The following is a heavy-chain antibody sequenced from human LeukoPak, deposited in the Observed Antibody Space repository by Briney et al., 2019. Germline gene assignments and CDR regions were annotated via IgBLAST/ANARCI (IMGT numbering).Heavy chain of an antibody. CDR2: INSDGSST. Sequence: QPGGSLRLSCAASGFTFSSYWMHWVRQAPGKGLVWVSRINSDGSSTSYADSVKGRFTISRDNAKNTPYLQMNSLRAEDTAVYYCARDPNTAAGHYWGQGTLVTVSS. V-gene: IGHV3-74*01. CDR3: ARDPNTAAGHY. J-gene: IGHJ4*02. D-gene: IGHD6-13*01. CDR1: GFTFSSYW.